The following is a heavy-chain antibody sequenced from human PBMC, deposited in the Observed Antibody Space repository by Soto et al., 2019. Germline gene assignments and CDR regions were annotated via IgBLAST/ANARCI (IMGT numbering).Heavy chain of an antibody. J-gene: IGHJ4*02. Sequence: GGSLRPSCAASGFTFSNYCMHWVRQAPGKGRGWVAVISYDGSNKYYADSVKGRFTNSRDTSKNTLYLQLNARKAEETAVYYWETTFYSVPDWGQGTLVTVSS. CDR2: ISYDGSNK. CDR3: ETTFYSVPD. V-gene: IGHV3-30*03. CDR1: GFTFSNYC. D-gene: IGHD3-3*02.